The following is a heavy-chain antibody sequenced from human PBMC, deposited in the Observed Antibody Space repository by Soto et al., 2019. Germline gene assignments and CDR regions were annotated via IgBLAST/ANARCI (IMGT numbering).Heavy chain of an antibody. CDR2: IVPIVDTA. Sequence: QVQLVQSGAEVRQPASSVKVSCKTSGGTFSSYAISWVRQAPEQGLEWMGGIVPIVDTATYAQKFQGGVTITSDESSSTAYMELSRLTSDETAVYYCVRVVATPGYPDYWGQGTLVTVSS. J-gene: IGHJ4*02. CDR3: VRVVATPGYPDY. CDR1: GGTFSSYA. V-gene: IGHV1-69*05. D-gene: IGHD5-12*01.